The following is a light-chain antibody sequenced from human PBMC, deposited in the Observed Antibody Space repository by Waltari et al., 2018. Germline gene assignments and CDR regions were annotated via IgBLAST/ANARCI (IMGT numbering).Light chain of an antibody. CDR3: AAWDDSLNGRWV. J-gene: IGLJ3*02. V-gene: IGLV1-44*01. CDR2: RSD. Sequence: QSVLTQPPSASGTPGQGVTISCSGGASNIGNNVVNWYQQVPGKAPKLLIYRSDRRPEGGPDRFAGSKSGTSASLAISGLQSEDEADYYCAAWDDSLNGRWVFGGGTKVTVL. CDR1: ASNIGNNV.